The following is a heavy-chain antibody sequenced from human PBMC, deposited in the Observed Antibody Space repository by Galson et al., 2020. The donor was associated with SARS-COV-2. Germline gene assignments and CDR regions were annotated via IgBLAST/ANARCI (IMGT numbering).Heavy chain of an antibody. CDR2: IHHGRSP. CDR3: ARDPRAYDNALLYYGVDV. Sequence: SQTLSLTCAVSGVSITSNNWWIWVRQTPGRGLEWLGEIHHGRSPNYNPSLRSRVTLSIDTSKNQFYLRLNSVTAADTAVYFCARDPRAYDNALLYYGVDVWGQGTSVTVTS. CDR1: GVSITSNNW. J-gene: IGHJ6*02. V-gene: IGHV4-4*02. D-gene: IGHD3-16*01.